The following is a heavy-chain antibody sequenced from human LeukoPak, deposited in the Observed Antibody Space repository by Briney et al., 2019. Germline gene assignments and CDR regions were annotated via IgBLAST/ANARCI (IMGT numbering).Heavy chain of an antibody. V-gene: IGHV3-11*05. Sequence: GGSLRLSCAASGITLSDYYMSWIRQAPGKGLEWVSYISSSSSHTNYADSVKGRFTISRDNAKNSLYLQMNSLRAEDTAVYYCAREGYYDSSGYYFGYWGQGTLVTVSS. CDR3: AREGYYDSSGYYFGY. CDR1: GITLSDYY. CDR2: ISSSSSHT. D-gene: IGHD3-22*01. J-gene: IGHJ4*02.